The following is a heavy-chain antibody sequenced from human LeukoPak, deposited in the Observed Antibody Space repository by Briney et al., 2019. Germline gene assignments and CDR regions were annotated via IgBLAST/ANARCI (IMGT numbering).Heavy chain of an antibody. CDR3: ARDGEYVWGSYRSGRGAFDI. D-gene: IGHD3-16*02. CDR1: GYTLTSYG. J-gene: IGHJ3*02. CDR2: ISAYNGNT. Sequence: ASVKVSCKASGYTLTSYGISWVRQAPGQGLEWMGWISAYNGNTNYAQKFQGRVTMTRVTSISAAYMELSRLRSDDTAVYYCARDGEYVWGSYRSGRGAFDIWGQGTMVTVSS. V-gene: IGHV1-18*01.